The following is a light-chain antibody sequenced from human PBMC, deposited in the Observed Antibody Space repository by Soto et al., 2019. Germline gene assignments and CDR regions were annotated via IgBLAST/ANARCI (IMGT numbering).Light chain of an antibody. J-gene: IGLJ2*01. Sequence: YELTQPPSVSVSPGHTASITCSGDKLGDKYACWYQQKPGQSPVLVISQDTKRPSGIPERFSGSNSGNTATLTISGTQAMDEADYFCQAWDSSTVVFGGGTKLTVL. CDR1: KLGDKY. CDR2: QDT. CDR3: QAWDSSTVV. V-gene: IGLV3-1*01.